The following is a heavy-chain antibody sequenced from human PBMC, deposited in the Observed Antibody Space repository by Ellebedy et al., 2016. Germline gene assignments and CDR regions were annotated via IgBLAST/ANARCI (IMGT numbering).Heavy chain of an antibody. D-gene: IGHD6-19*01. V-gene: IGHV3-30-3*01. J-gene: IGHJ4*02. Sequence: GGSLRLSCAASGFTFSNYAMHWVRQAPGKGLEWVAVISYDGSNKYYVDSVKGRFTISRDNSKNTLNLQMNSLRAEDTAVYYCARDRSSSGWYFMGDYWGQGTLVTVSS. CDR1: GFTFSNYA. CDR3: ARDRSSSGWYFMGDY. CDR2: ISYDGSNK.